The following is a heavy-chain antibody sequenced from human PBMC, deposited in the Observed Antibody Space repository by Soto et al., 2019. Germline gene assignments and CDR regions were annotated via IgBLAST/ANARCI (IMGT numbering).Heavy chain of an antibody. J-gene: IGHJ5*01. V-gene: IGHV4-34*01. Sequence: SETLSLTCDVYGGSFSGYSWTWIRQIPGKGLQWIGQITHSGSANYNPSLKSRVTISVHTHNRQFSLELSSVTAADTAGYYCARGLSTGSQYSGGWYSCDSWGHGTHVT. CDR3: ARGLSTGSQYSGGWYSCDS. D-gene: IGHD6-19*01. CDR1: GGSFSGYS. CDR2: ITHSGSA.